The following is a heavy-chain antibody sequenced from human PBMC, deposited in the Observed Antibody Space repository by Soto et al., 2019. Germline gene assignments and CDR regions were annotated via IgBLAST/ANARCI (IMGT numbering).Heavy chain of an antibody. J-gene: IGHJ6*02. V-gene: IGHV4-34*01. CDR1: GGSFIGYY. Sequence: PSETLSLTCAVYGGSFIGYYCIFIRQPPFKWLEWIGEINHSGSTNYNPSLKSRVTISVDTSKNQLSLKLSSVTAADTAVYYCAREDYDILTGYPYYYGMDVWGQGTTVTVSS. D-gene: IGHD3-9*01. CDR3: AREDYDILTGYPYYYGMDV. CDR2: INHSGST.